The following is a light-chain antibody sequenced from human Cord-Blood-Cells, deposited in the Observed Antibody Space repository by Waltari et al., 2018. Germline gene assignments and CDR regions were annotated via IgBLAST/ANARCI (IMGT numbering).Light chain of an antibody. V-gene: IGLV2-23*01. Sequence: QSALTQPASVSGSPGQSITTPCTGPSSDVGRYNLVSWYQQHPGKAPKLMIYEGSKRPSGVSNRFSGSKSGNTASLTISGLQAEDEADYYCCSYAGSSTYVFGTGTNVTVL. CDR2: EGS. CDR1: SSDVGRYNL. J-gene: IGLJ1*01. CDR3: CSYAGSSTYV.